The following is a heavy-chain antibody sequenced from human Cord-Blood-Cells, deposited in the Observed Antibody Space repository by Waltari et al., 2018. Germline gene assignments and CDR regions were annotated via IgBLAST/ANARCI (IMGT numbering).Heavy chain of an antibody. CDR1: GGSCSCYY. D-gene: IGHD2-15*01. CDR3: AREIYFSGGSCYFDY. Sequence: QVQLQQWGAGLLKPSETLSLSCAVYGGSCSCYYWSCVRQPPGKGLEWIREINHSGSTNYNPSLKSRVTISVDTSKNQFSLKLSSVTAADTAVYYCAREIYFSGGSCYFDYWGQGTLVTVSS. CDR2: INHSGST. V-gene: IGHV4-34*01. J-gene: IGHJ4*02.